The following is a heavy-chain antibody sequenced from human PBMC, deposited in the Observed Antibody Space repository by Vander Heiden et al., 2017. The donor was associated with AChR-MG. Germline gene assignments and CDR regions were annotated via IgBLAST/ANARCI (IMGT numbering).Heavy chain of an antibody. Sequence: QVQLVQSGAEVKKPGSSVKVSCKASGGTFSSYAIRWVRQAPGQGLEWMGGIIPIFGTANYAQKFQGRVTITADKSTSTAYMELSSLRSEDTAVYYCARVAQKYSGYAKNAFDIWGQGTMVTVSS. V-gene: IGHV1-69*06. D-gene: IGHD5-12*01. CDR3: ARVAQKYSGYAKNAFDI. CDR2: IIPIFGTA. J-gene: IGHJ3*02. CDR1: GGTFSSYA.